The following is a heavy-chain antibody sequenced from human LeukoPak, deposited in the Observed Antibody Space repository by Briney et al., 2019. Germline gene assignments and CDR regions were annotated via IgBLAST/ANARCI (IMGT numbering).Heavy chain of an antibody. Sequence: PGGSLRLSCVVSGFTFSNYGMHWDRQAPGKGLEWVAFIQFDGNDKFYADSVQGRFTISRDNSKNTLYLQMNSLGTDDTAVYYCAKAIWVASTSSWFCLDYWGQGTLVTVSS. CDR3: AKAIWVASTSSWFCLDY. CDR2: IQFDGNDK. V-gene: IGHV3-30*02. J-gene: IGHJ4*02. D-gene: IGHD3-10*01. CDR1: GFTFSNYG.